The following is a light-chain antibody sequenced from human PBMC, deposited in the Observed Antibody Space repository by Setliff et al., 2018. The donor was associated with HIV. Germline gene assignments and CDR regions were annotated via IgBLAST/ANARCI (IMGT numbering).Light chain of an antibody. CDR1: SSDVGGYSY. Sequence: QSVLTRPASVSGSPGQSITISCTGTSSDVGGYSYVSWYQQHPGKAPKLIIYEVRNRPSGVSNRFSGSKSGNTASLTISGLQAEDEADYYCSSYASSNTLPFGTGTKVTVL. V-gene: IGLV2-14*01. CDR2: EVR. CDR3: SSYASSNTLP. J-gene: IGLJ1*01.